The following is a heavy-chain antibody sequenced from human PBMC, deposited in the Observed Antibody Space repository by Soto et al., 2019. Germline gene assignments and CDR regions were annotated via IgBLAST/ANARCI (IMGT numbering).Heavy chain of an antibody. CDR1: GFTFSSYW. CDR3: AKDPYSSGVPNWFDP. CDR2: INSDGSSK. J-gene: IGHJ5*02. D-gene: IGHD6-19*01. V-gene: IGHV3-74*01. Sequence: RLSCAASGFTFSSYWMHWVRQAPGKGLEWVARINSDGSSKYYADSVKGRFTISRDNSKNTLYLQMNSLRAEDTAVYYCAKDPYSSGVPNWFDPWGHGTLVTVSS.